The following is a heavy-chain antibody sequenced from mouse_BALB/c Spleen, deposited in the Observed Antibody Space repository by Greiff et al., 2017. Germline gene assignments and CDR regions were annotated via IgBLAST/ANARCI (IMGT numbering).Heavy chain of an antibody. J-gene: IGHJ4*01. V-gene: IGHV7-3*02. CDR3: ARAGHYYAMDY. Sequence: EVKVVESGGGLVQPGGSLRLSCATSGFTFPDYYMSWVRQPPGKALEWLGFIRNKANGYTTEYSASVKGRFTISRDNSQSILYLQMNTLRAEDSATYYCARAGHYYAMDYWGQGTSVTVSS. CDR2: IRNKANGYTT. CDR1: GFTFPDYY.